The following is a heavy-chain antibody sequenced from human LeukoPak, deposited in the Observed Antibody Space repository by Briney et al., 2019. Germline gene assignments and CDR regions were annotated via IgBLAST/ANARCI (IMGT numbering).Heavy chain of an antibody. V-gene: IGHV3-23*01. CDR2: VSGSGSST. CDR3: AKGVSAVVPHALDS. Sequence: QAGGSLRLSCVVSGFTFSSYVMNWVRQAPGKGLEWVSAVSGSGSSTYYADSVKGRFTISRDNSKNTLYLQMNSLRAEDTAVYYCAKGVSAVVPHALDSWGQGTLVTVSS. D-gene: IGHD2-15*01. CDR1: GFTFSSYV. J-gene: IGHJ4*02.